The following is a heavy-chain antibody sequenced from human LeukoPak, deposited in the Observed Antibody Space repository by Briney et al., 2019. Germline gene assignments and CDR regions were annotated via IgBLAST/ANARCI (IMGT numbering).Heavy chain of an antibody. CDR1: GFTFSNYG. D-gene: IGHD4-17*01. CDR2: ISYDGSHK. CDR3: ARRRTTVTTSLDY. V-gene: IGHV3-30*03. Sequence: GGTLRLSCAASGFTFSNYGMSWVRQAPGKGLEWVAVISYDGSHKYYADSVKGRFTISRDNSKNTLYLQMNSLRAEDTAVYYCARRRTTVTTSLDYWGQGTLVTVSS. J-gene: IGHJ4*02.